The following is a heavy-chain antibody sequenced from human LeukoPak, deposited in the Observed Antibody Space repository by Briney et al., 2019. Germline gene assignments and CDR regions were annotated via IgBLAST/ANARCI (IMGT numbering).Heavy chain of an antibody. D-gene: IGHD5-24*01. CDR1: GFTFSSYW. CDR2: IKKDGSEK. Sequence: GGSLRLSCAASGFTFSSYWMSWVRQAPGKGLEWVANIKKDGSEKYYVDSVKGRFTISRDNAKNSLYLQMNSLRAEDTAVYYCARDRNGYNPGGPDYWGQGTLVTVSS. CDR3: ARDRNGYNPGGPDY. V-gene: IGHV3-7*01. J-gene: IGHJ4*02.